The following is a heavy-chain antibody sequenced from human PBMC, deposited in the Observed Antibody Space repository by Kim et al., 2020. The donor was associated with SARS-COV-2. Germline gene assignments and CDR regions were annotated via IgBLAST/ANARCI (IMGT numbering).Heavy chain of an antibody. D-gene: IGHD3-10*01. Sequence: SETLSLTCAVYGGSFSGYYWSWIRQPPGKGLEWIGEINHSGSTNYNPSLKSRVTISVDTSKNQFSLKLSSVTAADTAVYYCARGRGITMVRGVPAQLRASYYFDYWGQGTLVTVSS. J-gene: IGHJ4*02. CDR2: INHSGST. CDR1: GGSFSGYY. V-gene: IGHV4-34*01. CDR3: ARGRGITMVRGVPAQLRASYYFDY.